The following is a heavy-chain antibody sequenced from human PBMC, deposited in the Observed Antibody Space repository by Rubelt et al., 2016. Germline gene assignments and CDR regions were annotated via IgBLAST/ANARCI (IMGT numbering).Heavy chain of an antibody. CDR1: GGTFSSYA. J-gene: IGHJ3*02. CDR2: IIPILGIA. CDR3: ARSQDSSEAFDI. V-gene: IGHV1-69*09. Sequence: QVQLVQSGAEVKKPGSSAKVSCKASGGTFSSYAISWVRQAPGQGLEWMGRIIPILGIANYAQKFQGRVTITADKSTSTAYMELSSLRSEDTAVYYCARSQDSSEAFDIWGQGTMVTVSS. D-gene: IGHD2-21*01.